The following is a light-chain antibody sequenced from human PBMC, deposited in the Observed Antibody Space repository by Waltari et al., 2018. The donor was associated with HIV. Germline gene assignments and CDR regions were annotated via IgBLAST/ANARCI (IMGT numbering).Light chain of an antibody. CDR3: QSYDSSLSGSEV. J-gene: IGLJ2*01. CDR1: NSNIGANYD. V-gene: IGLV1-40*01. CDR2: GNT. Sequence: QSVLTQPPSVSGAPGQRVTISCTGNNSNIGANYDVHWYQQRPGTAPKLLIYGNTNRPSGVPDRFSGAKSGTSASLVITGLRAEDEAEYYCQSYDSSLSGSEVFGGGTKLSVL.